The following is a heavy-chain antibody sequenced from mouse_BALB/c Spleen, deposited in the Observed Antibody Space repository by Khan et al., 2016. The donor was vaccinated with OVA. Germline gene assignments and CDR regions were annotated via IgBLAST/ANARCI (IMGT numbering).Heavy chain of an antibody. D-gene: IGHD2-10*02. J-gene: IGHJ4*01. V-gene: IGHV1-9*01. CDR1: GYTFSDYW. CDR2: IFPGSGST. CDR3: TRAGYGYFALDY. Sequence: QVRLQQSGAELMTPGASVKISCKATGYTFSDYWIEWVKQRPGHGLAWIGEIFPGSGSTKYNEKFNGKATLTADTSSNTAYMQLSSLTSEDSGVYYCTRAGYGYFALDYWGQGTSVTVSS.